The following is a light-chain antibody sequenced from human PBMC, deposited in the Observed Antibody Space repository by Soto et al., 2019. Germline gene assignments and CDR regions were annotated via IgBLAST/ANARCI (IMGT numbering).Light chain of an antibody. CDR1: QGISNY. Sequence: DIQMTQSPSSLSASVGDRVTITCRASQGISNYLAWYQQKPGKVHKLLIYAASTLQSGVQSRFSGSGSGTDFTLTIRSLQPEDVATYYCKKYNSAPLTVGGGTKVDIK. J-gene: IGKJ4*01. V-gene: IGKV1-27*01. CDR3: KKYNSAPLT. CDR2: AAS.